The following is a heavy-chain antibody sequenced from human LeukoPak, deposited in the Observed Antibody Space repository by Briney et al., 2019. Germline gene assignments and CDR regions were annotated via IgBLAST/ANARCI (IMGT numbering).Heavy chain of an antibody. CDR2: INHSGST. CDR1: GGSFSGYF. CDR3: ARAPWPRQLVHYYLDV. J-gene: IGHJ6*03. D-gene: IGHD6-6*01. Sequence: SETLSPTCAVYGGSFSGYFWSWIRQPPGKGLEWIGEINHSGSTNYNPSLKSRVTVSVDTSKNQFSLNVSSVTAADTAVYYCARAPWPRQLVHYYLDVWAKGTTVTVSS. V-gene: IGHV4-34*01.